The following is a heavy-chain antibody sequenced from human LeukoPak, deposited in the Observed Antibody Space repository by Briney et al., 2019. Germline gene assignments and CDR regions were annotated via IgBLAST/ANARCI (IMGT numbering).Heavy chain of an antibody. CDR2: MNPNSGNT. CDR3: ARAFTYYDFWSRSKWFDP. V-gene: IGHV1-8*03. CDR1: GYTFTSYD. Sequence: ASVKVSCKASGYTFTSYDINWVRQATGQGLEWMGWMNPNSGNTGYAQKFQGRVTITRNTSISTAYMELSSLRSEDTAVYYCARAFTYYDFWSRSKWFDPWGQGTLVTVSS. D-gene: IGHD3-3*01. J-gene: IGHJ5*02.